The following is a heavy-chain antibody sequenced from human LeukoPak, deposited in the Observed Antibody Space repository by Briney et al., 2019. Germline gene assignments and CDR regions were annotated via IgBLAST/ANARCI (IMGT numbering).Heavy chain of an antibody. D-gene: IGHD4-17*01. CDR3: AKDPSYYGDPLFHFDY. V-gene: IGHV3-23*01. J-gene: IGHJ4*02. CDR2: ISGSGGRT. Sequence: PGGSLRLSCAASGFTFSSYGMSWVRQAPGKGLEWVSAISGSGGRTYYADSVKGRFTISRDNSKITLYLQMNSLRAEDTAVYYCAKDPSYYGDPLFHFDYWGQGTLVTVSS. CDR1: GFTFSSYG.